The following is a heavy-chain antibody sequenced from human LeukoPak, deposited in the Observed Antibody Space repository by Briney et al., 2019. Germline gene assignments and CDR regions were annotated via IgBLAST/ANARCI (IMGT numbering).Heavy chain of an antibody. J-gene: IGHJ3*02. CDR3: ARDRHGSGIGALGI. CDR1: GGSIRSYY. CDR2: INYSGST. Sequence: PSETLSLTCNVSGGSIRSYYWSWIRQPPGKGLEWIGYINYSGSTNYNPSLKSRVTISVDTSKNQFSLRLSSVTAADTAVYYCARDRHGSGIGALGIWGQGTMVTVSS. D-gene: IGHD3-10*01. V-gene: IGHV4-59*01.